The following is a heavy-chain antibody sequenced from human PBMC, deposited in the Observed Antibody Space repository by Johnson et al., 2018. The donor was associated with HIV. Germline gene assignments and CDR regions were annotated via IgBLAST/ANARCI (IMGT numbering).Heavy chain of an antibody. D-gene: IGHD1-26*01. CDR3: ARDSPGDEWELRSGAFDI. CDR2: ISYDGSNK. CDR1: GFTFSSYA. Sequence: QVQLVESGGGVVQPGRSLRLSCAASGFTFSSYAMHWVRQAPGKGLEWVAVISYDGSNKYYADSVKGRFTISRDNSKNTLYLQMNSLRAEDTAVYYCARDSPGDEWELRSGAFDIWGQGTMVTVSS. V-gene: IGHV3-30*04. J-gene: IGHJ3*02.